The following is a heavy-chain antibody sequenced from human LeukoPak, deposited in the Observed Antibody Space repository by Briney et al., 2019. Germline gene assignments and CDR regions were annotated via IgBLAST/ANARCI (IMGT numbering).Heavy chain of an antibody. CDR1: GFTFSNYW. J-gene: IGHJ4*02. CDR3: AKDLLEMATHAGYYFDY. D-gene: IGHD5-24*01. Sequence: GGSLRLSCAASGFTFSNYWMHWVRQTPGKGLVWVSRVKGDGTPTYADSVTGRFTISRDDAKNTVNLQMNSLRAEDTAVYYCAKDLLEMATHAGYYFDYWGQGTLVTVSS. CDR2: VKGDGTP. V-gene: IGHV3-74*01.